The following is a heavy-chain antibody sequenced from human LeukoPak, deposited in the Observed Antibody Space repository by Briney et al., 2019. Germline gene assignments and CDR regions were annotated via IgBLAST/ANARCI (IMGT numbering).Heavy chain of an antibody. D-gene: IGHD6-13*01. CDR2: IGTTISDK. CDR3: AKRVAAACRTYYFDY. V-gene: IGHV3-23*01. J-gene: IGHJ4*02. CDR1: GFTFSTSA. Sequence: GGSLRLSCAASGFTFSTSAMSWVRQAPGKGLEWVSVIGTTISDKYYADSGKGRFTISRDNSKNTVYLQLNSLRVEDTAVYYCAKRVAAACRTYYFDYWGQGTVAIVSS.